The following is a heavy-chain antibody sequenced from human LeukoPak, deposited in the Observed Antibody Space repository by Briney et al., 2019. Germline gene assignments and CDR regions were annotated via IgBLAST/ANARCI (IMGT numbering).Heavy chain of an antibody. Sequence: PSETLSLTCTVSGGSISSSSYYWGWIRQPPGKGLEWIGSIYHSGSTSYNPSLKSRVTVSVDTSKNQFSLNLSSVTAADTAVYYCARDTVAATHWYFDLWGRGTLVTVSS. CDR2: IYHSGST. CDR1: GGSISSSSYY. V-gene: IGHV4-39*07. D-gene: IGHD2-15*01. CDR3: ARDTVAATHWYFDL. J-gene: IGHJ2*01.